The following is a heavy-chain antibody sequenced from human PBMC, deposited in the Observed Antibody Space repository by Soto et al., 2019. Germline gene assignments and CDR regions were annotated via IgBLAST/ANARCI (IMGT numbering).Heavy chain of an antibody. J-gene: IGHJ6*02. CDR3: ARSQGSSTSLEIYYYYYYGMDV. Sequence: QVQLVQSGAEVKKPGSSVKVSCKASGGTFSSYAISWVRQAPGQGLEWMGGIIPISGTANYAQKFQGRVTITADESTSTAYMELSSVRSEDPAVYYCARSQGSSTSLEIYYYYYYGMDVWGQGTTVTVSS. CDR1: GGTFSSYA. D-gene: IGHD2-2*01. CDR2: IIPISGTA. V-gene: IGHV1-69*01.